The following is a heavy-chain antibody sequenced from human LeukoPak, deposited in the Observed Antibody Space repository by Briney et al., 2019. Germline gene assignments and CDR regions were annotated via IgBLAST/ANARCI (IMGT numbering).Heavy chain of an antibody. J-gene: IGHJ4*02. CDR1: GYTFTDYY. D-gene: IGHD3-16*02. Sequence: ASVKVSCKASGYTFTDYYLHWVRQAPGQGLEWMGWINPNSGGTNYAQKFQGRVTMTRDTSITTAYLYLSRLRSDDTAVYYCARDLRLGELSLYPFDSWGQGTLVTVSS. CDR2: INPNSGGT. CDR3: ARDLRLGELSLYPFDS. V-gene: IGHV1-2*02.